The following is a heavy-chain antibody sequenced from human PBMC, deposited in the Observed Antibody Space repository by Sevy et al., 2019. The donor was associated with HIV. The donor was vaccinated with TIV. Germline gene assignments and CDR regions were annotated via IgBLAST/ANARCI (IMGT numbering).Heavy chain of an antibody. D-gene: IGHD3-22*01. CDR1: GYTLNKLS. Sequence: ASVKFSCKVSGYTLNKLSMHWVRQAPGKGLEWMGSFDPEDGETFYAQKFQGRVTMTEDTSTDTAYMELSSLRSEDTAVYYCAATKDYYESSGPPFDYWGQGTLVTVSS. V-gene: IGHV1-24*01. J-gene: IGHJ4*02. CDR2: FDPEDGET. CDR3: AATKDYYESSGPPFDY.